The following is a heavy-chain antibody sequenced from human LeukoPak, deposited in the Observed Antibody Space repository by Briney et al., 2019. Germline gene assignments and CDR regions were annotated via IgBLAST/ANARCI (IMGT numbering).Heavy chain of an antibody. CDR2: INAYNGNT. Sequence: ASVKVSCKASGYTFNRYAISCVRQAPGQGLEWMGWINAYNGNTNYAQKSQRRVSMTTDTSPSTAYMELRSQRSDDTAAYHSSRHLYGAYFFEYWGQGTLIPVSS. V-gene: IGHV1-18*01. CDR1: GYTFNRYA. J-gene: IGHJ4*02. CDR3: SRHLYGAYFFEY. D-gene: IGHD4-17*01.